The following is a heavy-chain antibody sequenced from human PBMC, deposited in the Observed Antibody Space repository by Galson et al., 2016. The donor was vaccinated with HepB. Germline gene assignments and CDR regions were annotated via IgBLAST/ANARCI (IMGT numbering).Heavy chain of an antibody. CDR1: GFTFSHFW. Sequence: SLRLSCAASGFTFSHFWMNWVRQAPGKGLEWVASIKHDGSGTYSVGSLKGRFSVSRDNAKNSVYLQMNSLRAEDTAVYYCARDARRHSYGSGWFDPWGQGTLVTVSS. CDR2: IKHDGSGT. V-gene: IGHV3-7*01. J-gene: IGHJ5*02. CDR3: ARDARRHSYGSGWFDP. D-gene: IGHD3-10*01.